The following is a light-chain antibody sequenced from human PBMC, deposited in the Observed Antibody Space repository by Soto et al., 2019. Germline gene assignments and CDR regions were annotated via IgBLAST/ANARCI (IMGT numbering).Light chain of an antibody. CDR3: QQYGSSPCT. CDR1: QSVSSSY. Sequence: EIVLTQSPGTLSLSQGERATLSCRASQSVSSSYVAWYQQTPGQPPSLLFYGASSRATGIPDRFSGSASGTDFPPTISRLEPEDFAVYCCQQYGSSPCTFGQGTRVEIK. J-gene: IGKJ5*01. V-gene: IGKV3-20*01. CDR2: GAS.